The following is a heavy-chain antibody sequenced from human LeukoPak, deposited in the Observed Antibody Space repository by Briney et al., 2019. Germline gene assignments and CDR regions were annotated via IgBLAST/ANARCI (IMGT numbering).Heavy chain of an antibody. V-gene: IGHV3-48*03. J-gene: IGHJ4*02. Sequence: PGGSLRLSCAASGFTFSSYEMNWVRQAPGKGLEWISYISTSDATMYADSVKGRFTISRDNPKNSLYLQMNSLRAEDTAVYYCARHNGWYDYWGQGTLVTVSS. CDR2: ISTSDAT. D-gene: IGHD6-19*01. CDR3: ARHNGWYDY. CDR1: GFTFSSYE.